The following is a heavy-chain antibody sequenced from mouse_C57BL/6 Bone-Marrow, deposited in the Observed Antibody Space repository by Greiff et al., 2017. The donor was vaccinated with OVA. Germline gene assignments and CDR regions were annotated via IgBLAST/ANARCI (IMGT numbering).Heavy chain of an antibody. D-gene: IGHD1-1*01. Sequence: EVKLMESGGGLVQPGGSLKLSCAASGFTFSDYYMYWVRQTPEKRLEWVAYISNGGGSTYYPDTVKGRFTISRDNAKNTLYLQMSRLKSEDTAMYYCARKVDYYGSSYDAMDYWGQGTSVTVSS. CDR1: GFTFSDYY. V-gene: IGHV5-12*01. J-gene: IGHJ4*01. CDR2: ISNGGGST. CDR3: ARKVDYYGSSYDAMDY.